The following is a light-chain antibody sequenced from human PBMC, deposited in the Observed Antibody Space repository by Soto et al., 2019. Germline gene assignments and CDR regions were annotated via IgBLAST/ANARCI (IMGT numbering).Light chain of an antibody. CDR3: CSYARSNFVV. J-gene: IGLJ2*01. Sequence: QSALTQPASVSGSPRQSITISCTGTSSDIGSYHLVSWYQQHPGKAPKLIIYEGSKRPSGVSNRFSGSKSGNTASLTISVLQSEDEADYYCCSYARSNFVVFGGGTKVTVL. CDR1: SSDIGSYHL. V-gene: IGLV2-23*01. CDR2: EGS.